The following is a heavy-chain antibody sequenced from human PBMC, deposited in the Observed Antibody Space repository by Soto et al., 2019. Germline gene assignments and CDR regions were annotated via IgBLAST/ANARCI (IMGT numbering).Heavy chain of an antibody. J-gene: IGHJ3*02. D-gene: IGHD6-19*01. CDR3: AKDNSGWKNAFDI. Sequence: AGSLGLSCGASGFTFSPYWTNGVCQAKGKGLEWVSDMSGSGGRTYYVDSVKGRFTISRDNSKNTLYLQMNSLRAEDTAVYYCAKDNSGWKNAFDIWGQGTMVTVSS. V-gene: IGHV3-23*01. CDR1: GFTFSPYW. CDR2: MSGSGGRT.